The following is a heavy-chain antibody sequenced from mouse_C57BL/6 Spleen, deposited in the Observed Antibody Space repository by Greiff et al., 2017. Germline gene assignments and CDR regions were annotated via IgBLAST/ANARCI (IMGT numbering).Heavy chain of an antibody. V-gene: IGHV1-80*01. CDR2: IYPGDGDT. J-gene: IGHJ2*01. CDR3: ARDYGSSLYYFDY. Sequence: VQLVESGAELVKPGASVKISCKASGYAFSSYWLNWVKQRPGKGLEWIGQIYPGDGDTNYNGKFKGKATLTADNSSSTAYMQLSSLTSEDSAVYFCARDYGSSLYYFDYWGQGTTLTVSS. CDR1: GYAFSSYW. D-gene: IGHD1-1*01.